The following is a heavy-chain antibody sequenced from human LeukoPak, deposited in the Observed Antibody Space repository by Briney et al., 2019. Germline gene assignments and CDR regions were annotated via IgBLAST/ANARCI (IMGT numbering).Heavy chain of an antibody. V-gene: IGHV3-74*01. D-gene: IGHD1-26*01. CDR1: GFSFSSFW. J-gene: IGHJ3*01. Sequence: PGGSLRLSCAASGFSFSSFWMHWVRQVPGKGLLWVSRINTDGSSTNYADSVKGRFAVSRDNAKNTLYLQMNSLRVEDTAVYYCARVIGWDEPFDLWGQGTMVTVSS. CDR2: INTDGSST. CDR3: ARVIGWDEPFDL.